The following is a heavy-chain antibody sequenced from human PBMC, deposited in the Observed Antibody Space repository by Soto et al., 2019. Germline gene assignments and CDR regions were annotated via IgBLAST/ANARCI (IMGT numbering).Heavy chain of an antibody. V-gene: IGHV5-10-1*01. J-gene: IGHJ6*02. Sequence: PGESLKISCKGFGHSFDNYRITWVRQVPGKGLEWMGKTGPSDSSTNYSPAFEGHVTISFDKSITTAYLQWSSLKASDTAMYYCARLGHDYSNSGMDVWGQGTTVTVSS. CDR3: ARLGHDYSNSGMDV. CDR2: TGPSDSST. CDR1: GHSFDNYR. D-gene: IGHD4-4*01.